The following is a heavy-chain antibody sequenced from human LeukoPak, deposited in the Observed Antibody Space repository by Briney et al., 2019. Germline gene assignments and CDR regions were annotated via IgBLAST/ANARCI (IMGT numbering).Heavy chain of an antibody. J-gene: IGHJ4*02. Sequence: GASVKVSCKASGGTFSSYAISWVRQAPGQGLEWTGGIIPIFGTANYAQKFQGRVTITADESTSTAYMELSSLRSEDTAVYYCARVDYYDSSGPNFDYWGQGTLVTVSS. D-gene: IGHD3-22*01. V-gene: IGHV1-69*13. CDR2: IIPIFGTA. CDR1: GGTFSSYA. CDR3: ARVDYYDSSGPNFDY.